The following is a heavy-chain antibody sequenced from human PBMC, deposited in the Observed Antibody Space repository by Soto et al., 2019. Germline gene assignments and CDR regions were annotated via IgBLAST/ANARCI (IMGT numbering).Heavy chain of an antibody. Sequence: SETLSLTCTVSGGCMSSYCWSWIRQPPGKGLEWIGYIYYSGSTNYNPSLKSRVTISVDTSENQFSLKLSPVTAADAAVYHCARHQYQTTWDYYYYMDVWGKGTTVTVSS. D-gene: IGHD2-2*01. CDR2: IYYSGST. V-gene: IGHV4-59*08. CDR3: ARHQYQTTWDYYYYMDV. CDR1: GGCMSSYC. J-gene: IGHJ6*03.